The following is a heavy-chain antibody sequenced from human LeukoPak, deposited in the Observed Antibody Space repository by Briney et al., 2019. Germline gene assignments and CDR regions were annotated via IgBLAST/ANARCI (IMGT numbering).Heavy chain of an antibody. CDR3: ARDSAAGISLYFDY. CDR1: GFTFSDYY. Sequence: KAGGSLRLSCAASGFTFSDYYMSWIRQDPGKGLEWVSYISSSGSTIYYADSVKGRFTISRDNAKNSLYLQMNSLRAEDTAVYYCARDSAAGISLYFDYWGQGTLVTVSS. V-gene: IGHV3-11*01. J-gene: IGHJ4*02. CDR2: ISSSGSTI. D-gene: IGHD6-13*01.